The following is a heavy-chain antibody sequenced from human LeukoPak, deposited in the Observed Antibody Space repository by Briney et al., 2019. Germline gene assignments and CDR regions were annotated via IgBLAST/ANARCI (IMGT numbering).Heavy chain of an antibody. CDR1: GFTFSSHV. CDR3: AKAPPVYSSTWFRCYFDY. D-gene: IGHD6-13*01. J-gene: IGHJ4*02. V-gene: IGHV3-23*01. CDR2: ISGSVGRT. Sequence: GGSLRLSCAASGFTFSSHVITWVRQAPGKGLEWVSVISGSVGRTYYADSLKGRFTISRDNAKTTLYLQMSSLRAEDTALYPCAKAPPVYSSTWFRCYFDYWGQGTLVTVSS.